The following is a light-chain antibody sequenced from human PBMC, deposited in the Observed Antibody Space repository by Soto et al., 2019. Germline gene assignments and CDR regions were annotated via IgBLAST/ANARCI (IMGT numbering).Light chain of an antibody. Sequence: QSVLTQPPSVSAAPGQKVTISCSGSSSSVGDNFVSWYQQLPGTAPKLLIYENYKRPSGIADRFSGSKSGTSATLGITGLQTGDEADYYCGTWDSILSAVVFGGGTQLTVL. CDR3: GTWDSILSAVV. CDR2: ENY. V-gene: IGLV1-51*02. J-gene: IGLJ2*01. CDR1: SSSVGDNF.